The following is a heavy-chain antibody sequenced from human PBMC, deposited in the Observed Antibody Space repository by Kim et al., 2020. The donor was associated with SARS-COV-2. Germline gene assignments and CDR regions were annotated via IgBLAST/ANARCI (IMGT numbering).Heavy chain of an antibody. CDR2: IYPGDSDT. Sequence: GESLKISCKGSGYSFTSYWIGWVRQMPGKGLEWMGIIYPGDSDTRYSPSFQGQVTISADKSISTAYLQWSILKASDTTMYYCGRQHLHSNWFDPWGQGTLVTVSS. J-gene: IGHJ5*02. CDR3: GRQHLHSNWFDP. V-gene: IGHV5-51*01. CDR1: GYSFTSYW.